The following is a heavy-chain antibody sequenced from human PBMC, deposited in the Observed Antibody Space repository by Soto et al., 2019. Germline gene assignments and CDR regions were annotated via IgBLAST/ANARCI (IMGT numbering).Heavy chain of an antibody. CDR1: GFTFSTSA. CDR2: ISYGGNTE. V-gene: IGHV3-30-3*01. D-gene: IGHD6-13*01. J-gene: IGHJ4*02. CDR3: VREEFAAGRCHFGC. Sequence: QVQVVESGGGVVQPGGSLRLSCAASGFTFSTSAMHWVRQAPGKGLGWMAGISYGGNTEYYADSVKGRFTVSRDISESTLYMQMNGLKTEDTAVYYCVREEFAAGRCHFGCWGQGTLVSVSS.